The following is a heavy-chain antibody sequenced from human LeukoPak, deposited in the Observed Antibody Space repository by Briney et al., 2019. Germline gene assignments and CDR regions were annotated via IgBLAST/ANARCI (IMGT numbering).Heavy chain of an antibody. CDR2: ISGSGGST. CDR1: GFTFSTYA. D-gene: IGHD1-26*01. Sequence: GGSLRLSCAASGFTFSTYAMSWVRQAPGKGLEWVSAISGSGGSTYYADSVKGRFTISRDNSKDTLYLQMNSLRAEDTAVYYCAKDPDIVGATTPDYWGQGTLVTVSS. CDR3: AKDPDIVGATTPDY. V-gene: IGHV3-23*01. J-gene: IGHJ4*02.